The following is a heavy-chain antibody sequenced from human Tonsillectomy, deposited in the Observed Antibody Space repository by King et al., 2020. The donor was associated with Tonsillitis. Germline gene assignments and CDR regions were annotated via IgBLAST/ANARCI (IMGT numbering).Heavy chain of an antibody. CDR2: MSYDGSNK. CDR3: ARDVSGSYSVDY. D-gene: IGHD1-26*01. V-gene: IGHV3-30-3*01. CDR1: GFTFSSKS. J-gene: IGHJ4*02. Sequence: VQLVESGGGVVQPGRSLRLSCAASGFTFSSKSMHWVRQAPVKGLEWVAAMSYDGSNKHYADSVKGRFTISRDNSKNTLYLQMNSLRAEDTAVYYCARDVSGSYSVDYWGQGTLVTVSS.